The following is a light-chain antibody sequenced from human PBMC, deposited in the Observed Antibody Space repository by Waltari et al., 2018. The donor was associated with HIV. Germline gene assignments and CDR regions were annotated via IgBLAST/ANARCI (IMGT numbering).Light chain of an antibody. V-gene: IGKV3-20*01. CDR3: QQYDNSFPLT. Sequence: VLTQSPGTLSWAPGNGASLYCSASQAIPNNFLASYQQRPCQTPRLLIYELSSRAAGVPGMFSGSGSATDFTLTIARLEPEDFAVYYCQQYDNSFPLTFGGGTKVEI. J-gene: IGKJ4*01. CDR1: QAIPNNF. CDR2: ELS.